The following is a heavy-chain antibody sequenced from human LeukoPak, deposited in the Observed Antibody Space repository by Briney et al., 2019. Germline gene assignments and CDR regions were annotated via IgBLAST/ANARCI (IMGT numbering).Heavy chain of an antibody. J-gene: IGHJ4*02. CDR2: INQDGSTK. D-gene: IGHD3-16*01. CDR3: ARDMKGSLDY. V-gene: IGHV3-7*01. Sequence: SGGSLRLSCAASGFTFSNAWMAWVRQAPGKGLGWVANINQDGSTKQYVDSVRGRFTISRDNAKNSLYLQMTSLRAEDTGLYHCARDMKGSLDYWGQGTLVTVSS. CDR1: GFTFSNAW.